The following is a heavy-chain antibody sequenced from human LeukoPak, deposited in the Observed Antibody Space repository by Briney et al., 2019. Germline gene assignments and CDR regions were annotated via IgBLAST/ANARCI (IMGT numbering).Heavy chain of an antibody. CDR3: ARAGGQQLGFYYYYYGMDV. J-gene: IGHJ6*02. V-gene: IGHV4-31*03. CDR2: IYYSGST. D-gene: IGHD6-13*01. Sequence: SETLSLTCTVSGGSISSGGYYWSWLRQHPGKGLAWIGYIYYSGSTYYNPSLKSRVTISVDTSKNQFSLKLSSVTAADTAVYYCARAGGQQLGFYYYYYGMDVWGQGTTVTVSS. CDR1: GGSISSGGYY.